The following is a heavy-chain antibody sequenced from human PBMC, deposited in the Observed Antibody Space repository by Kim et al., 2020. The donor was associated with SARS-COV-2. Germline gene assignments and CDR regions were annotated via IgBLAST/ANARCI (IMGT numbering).Heavy chain of an antibody. J-gene: IGHJ4*02. CDR1: GYTFTSYS. V-gene: IGHV1-3*01. Sequence: ASVKVSCKASGYTFTSYSIHWVRQAPGQRLEWMGWINAGNGNTKYSQNFQGRVSITRDTSASTAYMELSSLRSEDTAVYYCARNYDILTAYYAYWGQGTLVTVSS. D-gene: IGHD3-9*01. CDR2: INAGNGNT. CDR3: ARNYDILTAYYAY.